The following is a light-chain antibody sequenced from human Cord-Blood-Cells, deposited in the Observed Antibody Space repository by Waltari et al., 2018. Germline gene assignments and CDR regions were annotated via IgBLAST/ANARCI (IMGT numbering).Light chain of an antibody. CDR2: KAS. CDR1: QSISSW. J-gene: IGKJ1*01. Sequence: DIQMTQSPPTLSASVGDRVTITCRASQSISSWLAWYPQKPGKAPKLLIYKASSLESGVPSRFSGSGSGTEFTLTISSLQPDDFATYYCQQYNSYPWTFGQGTKVEIK. V-gene: IGKV1-5*03. CDR3: QQYNSYPWT.